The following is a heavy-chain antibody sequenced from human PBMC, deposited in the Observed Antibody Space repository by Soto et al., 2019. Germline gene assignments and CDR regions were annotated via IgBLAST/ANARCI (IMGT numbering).Heavy chain of an antibody. V-gene: IGHV1-69*13. Sequence: ASVKVSCKASGGTFSSYAISWVRQAPGQGLEWMGGIIPIFGTANYAQKFQGRVTITADESTSTAYMELSSLRSEDTAVYYCARGRPGGAPYYYDSSGYFDYWGQGTLVTVSS. CDR2: IIPIFGTA. J-gene: IGHJ4*02. D-gene: IGHD3-22*01. CDR1: GGTFSSYA. CDR3: ARGRPGGAPYYYDSSGYFDY.